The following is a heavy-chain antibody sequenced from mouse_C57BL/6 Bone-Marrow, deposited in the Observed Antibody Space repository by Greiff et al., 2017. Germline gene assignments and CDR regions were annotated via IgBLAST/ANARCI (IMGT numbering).Heavy chain of an antibody. D-gene: IGHD1-1*01. Sequence: EVMLVESGGGLVKPGGSLKLSCAASGFTFSSYAMSWVRQTPEKRLEWVATISDGGSYTYYPDNVKGRFTISRDNAKNNLYLQMSHLNYEYTAMYYCARLTSPVLDVWGTGTTVTVYS. J-gene: IGHJ1*03. V-gene: IGHV5-4*03. CDR1: GFTFSSYA. CDR2: ISDGGSYT. CDR3: ARLTSPVLDV.